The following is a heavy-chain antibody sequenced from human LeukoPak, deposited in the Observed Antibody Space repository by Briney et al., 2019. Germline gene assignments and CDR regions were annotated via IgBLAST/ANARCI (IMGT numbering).Heavy chain of an antibody. V-gene: IGHV4-34*01. CDR1: GGSFSGYY. J-gene: IGHJ4*02. CDR3: ARHGRSNRHPFDY. Sequence: ASETLSLTCAVYGGSFSGYYWSWIRQPPGKGLEWIGEINHSGSTNYNPSLKSRVTISVDTSKNQFSLKLSSVTAADTAVYYCARHGRSNRHPFDYWGQGTLVTVSS. D-gene: IGHD1-14*01. CDR2: INHSGST.